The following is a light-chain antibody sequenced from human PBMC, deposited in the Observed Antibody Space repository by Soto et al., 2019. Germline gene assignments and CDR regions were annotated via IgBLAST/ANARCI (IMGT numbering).Light chain of an antibody. CDR1: SSDIGGYNY. CDR3: TSYTSITTNYV. CDR2: EVS. V-gene: IGLV2-14*01. Sequence: QSALTQPASVSGSPGQSITFSCTGTSSDIGGYNYVSWYQQHPGKAPKLMIYEVSNRPPGVSDRFSGSKSGNTASLTISGLQAEDEADYYCTSYTSITTNYVFGTGTKVTVL. J-gene: IGLJ1*01.